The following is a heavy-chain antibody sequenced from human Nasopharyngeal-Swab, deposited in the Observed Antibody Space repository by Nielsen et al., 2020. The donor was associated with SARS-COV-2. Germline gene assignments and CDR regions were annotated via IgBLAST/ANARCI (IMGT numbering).Heavy chain of an antibody. CDR2: ISASGGNT. J-gene: IGHJ4*02. CDR3: AKDPPVYSSSWYYY. D-gene: IGHD6-13*01. Sequence: VRQMPGKGLEWFSTISASGGNTYYADSVKGRFTISRDNSKNTLYLQMNSLRAEDTAVYYCAKDPPVYSSSWYYYWGQGTLVTVSS. V-gene: IGHV3-23*01.